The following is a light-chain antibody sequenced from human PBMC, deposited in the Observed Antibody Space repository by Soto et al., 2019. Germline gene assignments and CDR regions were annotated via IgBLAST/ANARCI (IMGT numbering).Light chain of an antibody. CDR1: QGISSY. J-gene: IGKJ4*01. CDR3: QQYYSYPIT. CDR2: AAS. V-gene: IGKV1-8*01. Sequence: AIRMTQSPSSLSASTGDRVTITCRASQGISSYLAWYQQKPGKAPKLLIYAASTLQSGVPSRFSGSGSGTDFTLTISCLQSEDFATYYCQQYYSYPITLGGGTKVDIK.